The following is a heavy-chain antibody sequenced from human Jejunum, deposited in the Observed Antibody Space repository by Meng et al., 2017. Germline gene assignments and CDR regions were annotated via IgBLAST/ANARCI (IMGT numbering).Heavy chain of an antibody. CDR2: IDYSGST. CDR1: GGSVSSGSYQ. D-gene: IGHD3-9*01. Sequence: VRRQGSGPGPVGPSETLSLTCTGPGGSVSSGSYQWTWIRQPPGKGLEWIGKIDYSGSTNYNPSLKSRVTISLDTSKNQFSLRLSSVTAADTAVYYCARVSGHYDFLTGYYIRGYFDYWGQGALVTVSS. J-gene: IGHJ4*02. V-gene: IGHV4-61*01. CDR3: ARVSGHYDFLTGYYIRGYFDY.